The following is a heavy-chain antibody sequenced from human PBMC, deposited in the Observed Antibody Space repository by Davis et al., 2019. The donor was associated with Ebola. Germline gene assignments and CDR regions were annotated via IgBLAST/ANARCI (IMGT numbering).Heavy chain of an antibody. CDR1: GFTFSSYA. CDR2: ISYDGSNK. CDR3: ARDSIIAVAGRDYYYGMDV. V-gene: IGHV3-30-3*01. D-gene: IGHD6-19*01. J-gene: IGHJ6*02. Sequence: GESLKISCAASGFTFSSYAMHWVRQAPGKGLEWVAVISYDGSNKYYADSVKGRFTISRDNSKNTLYLQMNSLRAEDTAVYYCARDSIIAVAGRDYYYGMDVWGQGTTVTVSS.